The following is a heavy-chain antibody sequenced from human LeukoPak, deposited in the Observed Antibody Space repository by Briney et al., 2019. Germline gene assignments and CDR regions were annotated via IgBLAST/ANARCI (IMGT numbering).Heavy chain of an antibody. CDR2: ISGSGGST. CDR1: GFTFSSYA. Sequence: PGGSLRLSCAASGFTFSSYAMSWVRQAPWKGLEWVSAISGSGGSTYYADSVKGRFTISRDNSKNTLYLQMNRLRAEDTAVYYCAKAAGYSRSWYLDYWGQGTLVTVSS. CDR3: AKAAGYSRSWYLDY. V-gene: IGHV3-23*01. D-gene: IGHD6-13*01. J-gene: IGHJ4*02.